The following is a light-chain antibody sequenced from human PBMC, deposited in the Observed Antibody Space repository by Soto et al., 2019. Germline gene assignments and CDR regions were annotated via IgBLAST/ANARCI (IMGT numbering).Light chain of an antibody. Sequence: EIVLTQSPGTLSLSPGEGATVSCRVSQSINSKSLVWYQRKFGQAPRLLIYNTSSRATGIPDRFSGSGSGTDLALSISRLEREDFAVYYCQHYGGSFIFGPGTKVDFK. V-gene: IGKV3-20*01. CDR1: QSINSKS. CDR3: QHYGGSFI. CDR2: NTS. J-gene: IGKJ3*01.